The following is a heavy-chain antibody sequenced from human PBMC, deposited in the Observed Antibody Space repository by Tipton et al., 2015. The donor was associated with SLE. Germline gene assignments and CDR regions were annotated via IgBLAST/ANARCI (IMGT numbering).Heavy chain of an antibody. CDR2: IYHSGST. CDR1: GGSISSGGYS. Sequence: TLSLTCAVSGGSISSGGYSWSWIRQTPGKGLEWIGYIYHSGSTYYNPSLKSRVTISVDRSKNQFSLRLSSVTAADTAVYYCARGDTVFDYWGQGTLVTVSS. D-gene: IGHD3-16*01. J-gene: IGHJ4*02. CDR3: ARGDTVFDY. V-gene: IGHV4-30-2*01.